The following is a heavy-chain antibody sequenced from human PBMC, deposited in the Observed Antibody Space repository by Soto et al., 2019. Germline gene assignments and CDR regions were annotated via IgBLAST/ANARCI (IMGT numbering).Heavy chain of an antibody. V-gene: IGHV4-30-4*08. J-gene: IGHJ3*02. CDR2: IYYSGST. Sequence: SETLSLTCTVSGGSITSDNYYWTWIRQHPGKGLEWIGYIYYSGSTYYNPSLKSRVTISVDRSKNQFSLKLSSVTAADTAVYYCARTPDIWGQGTMVTVSS. CDR3: ARTPDI. CDR1: GGSITSDNYY.